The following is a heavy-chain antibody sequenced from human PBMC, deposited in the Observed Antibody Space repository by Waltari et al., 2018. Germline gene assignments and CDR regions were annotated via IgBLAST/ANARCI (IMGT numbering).Heavy chain of an antibody. V-gene: IGHV5-51*01. CDR1: GYNFYTHW. D-gene: IGHD3-22*01. J-gene: IGHJ5*02. CDR3: ARRPYDSSGVISGQNWFDP. Sequence: EVQLVQSGAEVKKPGESLKISCKGSGYNFYTHWIAWVRQMPGKGLEWMGSIYPGDSDTRYSPSFQGQVTISADATTNTAYLQWSSLKASDTAMYYCARRPYDSSGVISGQNWFDPWGQGTQLTVSS. CDR2: IYPGDSDT.